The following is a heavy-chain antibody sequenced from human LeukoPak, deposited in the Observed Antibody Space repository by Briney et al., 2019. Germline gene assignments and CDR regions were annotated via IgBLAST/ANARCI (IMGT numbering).Heavy chain of an antibody. J-gene: IGHJ4*02. CDR1: GYSIPTGYY. CDR2: VYHSGTT. V-gene: IGHV4-38-2*02. Sequence: PSETLSLTCTVSGYSIPTGYYWGWIRQPPGKGLEWIGSVYHSGTTYYNPSLKSRVTISVDTSKNQFSLRLSSVTAADTAVYYCASNPYYFDYWGQGTLVTVSS. CDR3: ASNPYYFDY.